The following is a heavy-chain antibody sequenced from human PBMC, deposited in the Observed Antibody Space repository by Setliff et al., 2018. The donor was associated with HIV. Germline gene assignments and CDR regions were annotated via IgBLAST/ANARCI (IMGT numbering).Heavy chain of an antibody. D-gene: IGHD2-15*01. Sequence: PSETLSPTCTVSGDSISGYYWSWIRQPAGKGLEWIGRVYTSGSTNYNPSLKSRVTMSVDTSKNQFSLRLSSVTAADTAVYYCARDFRLPVDAGLYYSYYMDVWGRGTTVTVSS. V-gene: IGHV4-4*07. CDR1: GDSISGYY. J-gene: IGHJ6*03. CDR2: VYTSGST. CDR3: ARDFRLPVDAGLYYSYYMDV.